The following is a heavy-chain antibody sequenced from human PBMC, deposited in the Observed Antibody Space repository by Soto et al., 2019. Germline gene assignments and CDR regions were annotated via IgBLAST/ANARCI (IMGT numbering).Heavy chain of an antibody. CDR3: ARVGLTTENFDY. J-gene: IGHJ4*02. CDR1: GGSISSGGYY. V-gene: IGHV4-31*03. CDR2: IYYSGST. D-gene: IGHD4-4*01. Sequence: SETLSLTCTVSGGSISSGGYYWSWIRQHPGKGLEWIGYIYYSGSTYYNPSLKSRVTISVDTSKNQFSLKLSSVTAADTAVYYCARVGLTTENFDYRGQGTLVTVSS.